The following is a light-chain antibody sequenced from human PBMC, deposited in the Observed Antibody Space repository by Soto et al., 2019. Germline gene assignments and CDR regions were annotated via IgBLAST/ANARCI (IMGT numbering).Light chain of an antibody. CDR3: QQRSNWPPIT. CDR2: DAS. J-gene: IGKJ5*01. Sequence: EIVMTQSPVTLSVSPGERATLPCRAGQSVSSSYLAWYQQKPGQAPRLLIYDASNRATGIPARFSGSGSGTDFTLTISSLEPEDFAVYYCQQRSNWPPITFGQGTRLEI. V-gene: IGKV3-11*01. CDR1: QSVSSSY.